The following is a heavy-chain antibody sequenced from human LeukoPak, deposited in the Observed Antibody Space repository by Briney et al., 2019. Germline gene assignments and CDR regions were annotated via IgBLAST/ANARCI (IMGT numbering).Heavy chain of an antibody. CDR1: GGSISSYY. Sequence: SETLSLTCTVSGGSISSYYWGWIRQPPGKGLEWIGSIYHSGSTHYNPSLKSRVTISVDTSKNQFSLKLSSVTAADTAVYYCARDIDRNWFDPWGQGTLVTVSS. V-gene: IGHV4-38-2*02. CDR3: ARDIDRNWFDP. CDR2: IYHSGST. D-gene: IGHD2-15*01. J-gene: IGHJ5*02.